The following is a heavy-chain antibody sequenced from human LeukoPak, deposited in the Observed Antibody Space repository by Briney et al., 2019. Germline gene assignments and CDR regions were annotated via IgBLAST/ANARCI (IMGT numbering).Heavy chain of an antibody. D-gene: IGHD4-17*01. CDR1: GFTFRDYW. CDR3: ARVHDYGELRVWFDP. CDR2: IKEDGSET. J-gene: IGHJ5*02. V-gene: IGHV3-7*04. Sequence: GGSLRLSCAASGFTFRDYWMSWVRQAPGKGLQWVANIKEDGSETYYEESVKGRFTVSRDNAERSLYLQTNSLRVEDTAVYYCARVHDYGELRVWFDPWGPGTLVTVSS.